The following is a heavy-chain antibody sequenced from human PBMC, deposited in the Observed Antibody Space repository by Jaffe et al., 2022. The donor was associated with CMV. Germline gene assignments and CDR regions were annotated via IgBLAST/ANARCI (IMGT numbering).Heavy chain of an antibody. J-gene: IGHJ4*02. D-gene: IGHD1-26*01. Sequence: EVQLVESGGGLVKPGGSLRLSCAASGFTFSSYSMNWVRQAPGKGLEWVSSISSSSSYIYYADSVKGRFTISRDNAKNSLYLQMNSLRAEDTAVYYCARGAGSYFQTWDYWGQGTLVTVSS. CDR2: ISSSSSYI. CDR1: GFTFSSYS. CDR3: ARGAGSYFQTWDY. V-gene: IGHV3-21*01.